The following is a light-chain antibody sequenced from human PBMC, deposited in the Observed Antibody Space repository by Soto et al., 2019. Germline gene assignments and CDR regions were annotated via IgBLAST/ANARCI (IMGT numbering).Light chain of an antibody. CDR1: SSDVGAYNY. CDR2: EVT. Sequence: QSVLTQPASVSGSPGQSITISCTGTSSDVGAYNYVSWYQHYPGKAPKLIIYEVTNRPSGVSHRFSGSKSGNTASLIISGLQAEDEADYYCNSYTSGATVFGGGTKVTVL. V-gene: IGLV2-14*01. CDR3: NSYTSGATV. J-gene: IGLJ2*01.